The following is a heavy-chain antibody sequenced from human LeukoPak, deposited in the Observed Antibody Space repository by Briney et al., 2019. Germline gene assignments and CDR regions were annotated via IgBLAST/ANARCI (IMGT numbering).Heavy chain of an antibody. CDR3: ASLPRKYNWNDGTKQYNGMDV. V-gene: IGHV4-34*01. CDR2: ISHSGST. CDR1: GESFSGHY. J-gene: IGHJ6*04. D-gene: IGHD1-20*01. Sequence: SETLSLTCAVYGESFSGHYWSWIRQPPGEGLEWIGEISHSGSTNHNPSLKSRVTISGDTSKNQFSLKLISVTAADTAVYYCASLPRKYNWNDGTKQYNGMDVWGKGTTVTVSS.